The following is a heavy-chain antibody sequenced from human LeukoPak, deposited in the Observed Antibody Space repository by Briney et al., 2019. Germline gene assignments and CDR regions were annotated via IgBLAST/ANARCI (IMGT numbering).Heavy chain of an antibody. D-gene: IGHD2-15*01. Sequence: PSETLSLTCTVSGGSISSYYWSWIRQPPGKGLEWIGYIYYSGSTNYNSSLKSRVTISVDTSKNQFSLKLSSVTAADTAVYYCARGSPNCSGGSCYPGNWFDPWGQGTLVTVSS. CDR3: ARGSPNCSGGSCYPGNWFDP. CDR1: GGSISSYY. V-gene: IGHV4-59*01. CDR2: IYYSGST. J-gene: IGHJ5*02.